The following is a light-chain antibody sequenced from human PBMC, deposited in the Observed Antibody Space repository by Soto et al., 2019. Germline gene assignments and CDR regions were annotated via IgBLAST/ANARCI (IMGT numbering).Light chain of an antibody. V-gene: IGLV1-40*01. CDR3: QSYDNSLRGSVV. CDR1: NSNIGAGYD. J-gene: IGLJ2*01. Sequence: QSVLTQPPSVSGAPGQRVTISCTGSNSNIGAGYDVHWYQQLPGTAPKLLIYGNSNRPSGVPDRFSGSKSGTSASLAITGLQAEDEAHYYCQSYDNSLRGSVVFGGGTKLTVL. CDR2: GNS.